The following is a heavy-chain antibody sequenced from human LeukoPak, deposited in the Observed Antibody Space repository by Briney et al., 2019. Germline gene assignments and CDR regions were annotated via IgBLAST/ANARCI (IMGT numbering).Heavy chain of an antibody. CDR1: GFSFSSYA. D-gene: IGHD5-18*01. J-gene: IGHJ4*02. V-gene: IGHV3-23*01. Sequence: GGSLRLSCAASGFSFSSYAMSWVRQAPGKGLEWVSAISGSGGSTYYADSVKGRFTIARDNSKNTLYLQMNSLRAEDTAVYYCAKDHRRGPYSYGYGDWGQGTLVTVSS. CDR3: AKDHRRGPYSYGYGD. CDR2: ISGSGGST.